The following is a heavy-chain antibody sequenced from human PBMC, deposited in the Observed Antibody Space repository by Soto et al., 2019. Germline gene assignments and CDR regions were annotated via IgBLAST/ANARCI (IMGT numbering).Heavy chain of an antibody. CDR2: VWYDGSNQ. Sequence: QVQLVESGGGVVQPGGSLRLSCAASGFTFSSYGMHWVRQAPGKGLQWVALVWYDGSNQYYADSVKGRFTISRDNYKNTLHLQLNSLAAEDTAVYFCARDRQFCGGSYVVFAYKYGMDVWGQGTTVTVSS. V-gene: IGHV3-33*01. CDR1: GFTFSSYG. J-gene: IGHJ6*02. D-gene: IGHD2-21*01. CDR3: ARDRQFCGGSYVVFAYKYGMDV.